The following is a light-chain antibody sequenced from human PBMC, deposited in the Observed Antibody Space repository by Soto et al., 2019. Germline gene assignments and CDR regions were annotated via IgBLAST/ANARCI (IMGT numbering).Light chain of an antibody. CDR2: AAS. Sequence: DIQMTQSPTSLSASVGDRVTITCRASQDIRNFVAWYQQKPGKAPKLLIYAASTLQSGFPSRFSGSGSGTDFTLTINSLQPEDGATYSCQKYTSVPVFGPGTKVESK. V-gene: IGKV1-27*01. CDR1: QDIRNF. CDR3: QKYTSVPV. J-gene: IGKJ3*01.